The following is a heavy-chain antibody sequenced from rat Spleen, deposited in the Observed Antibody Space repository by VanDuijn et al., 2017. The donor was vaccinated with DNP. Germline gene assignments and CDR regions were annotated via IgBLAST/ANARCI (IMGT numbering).Heavy chain of an antibody. Sequence: QVQLKESGPGLVQPSQTLSLTCAVSGFSLTDYSVHWVRQPPGKGLEWMGRIRANGITDYNSALTSRLSISRDTSKSQVFLKVNSLQTDDTAIYFCSKDSNGYNFDYWGQGVMVTVSS. V-gene: IGHV2-19*01. CDR2: IRANGIT. J-gene: IGHJ2*01. D-gene: IGHD1-4*01. CDR1: GFSLTDYS. CDR3: SKDSNGYNFDY.